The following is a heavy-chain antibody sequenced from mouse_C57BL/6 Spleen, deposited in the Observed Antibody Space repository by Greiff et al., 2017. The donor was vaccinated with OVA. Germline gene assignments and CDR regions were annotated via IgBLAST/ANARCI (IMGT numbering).Heavy chain of an antibody. V-gene: IGHV1-20*01. Sequence: EVKLVESGPELVKPGDSVKISCKASGYSFTGYFMNWVMQSHGKSLEWIGRINPYNGDTFYNQKFKGKATLTVDKSSSTAHMELRRLTSEDSAVYYCARQSDYLDDWGQGTTLTVSS. CDR3: ARQSDYLDD. J-gene: IGHJ2*01. CDR2: INPYNGDT. CDR1: GYSFTGYF.